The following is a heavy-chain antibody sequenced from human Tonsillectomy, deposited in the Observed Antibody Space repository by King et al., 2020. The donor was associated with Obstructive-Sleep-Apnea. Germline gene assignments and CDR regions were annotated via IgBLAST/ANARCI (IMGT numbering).Heavy chain of an antibody. Sequence: VQLVESGGGLVQPGGSLRLSCAASGFTFNTYWMSWVRQVPGKGLEWVANINQDGSEKYYVDSVKGRFTISRDNAKNSLYLQMNSLRAEDTAVYHCARGVDTAMVRAYYFDNWGQGTLVTGSS. CDR2: INQDGSEK. V-gene: IGHV3-7*01. J-gene: IGHJ4*02. CDR3: ARGVDTAMVRAYYFDN. D-gene: IGHD5-18*01. CDR1: GFTFNTYW.